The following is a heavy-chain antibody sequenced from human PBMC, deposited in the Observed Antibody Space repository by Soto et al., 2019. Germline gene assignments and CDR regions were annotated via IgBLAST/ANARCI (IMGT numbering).Heavy chain of an antibody. J-gene: IGHJ5*02. CDR3: ARVRLLYGFDP. V-gene: IGHV3-48*02. CDR1: GFTFSSYS. CDR2: ISSSSSTI. Sequence: EVPLVESGGDLVQPGGSLRLSSAASGFTFSSYSMNWVRQAPGKGLEWDSYISSSSSTIYYADSVKGRFTISRDNAKNSLYLQMNRLRDEDTAVYYCARVRLLYGFDPWGQGTLVTVSS. D-gene: IGHD3-10*01.